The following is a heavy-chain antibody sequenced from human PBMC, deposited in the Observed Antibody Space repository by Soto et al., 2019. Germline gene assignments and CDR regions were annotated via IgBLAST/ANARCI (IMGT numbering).Heavy chain of an antibody. V-gene: IGHV2-5*02. CDR2: IYWDDDK. J-gene: IGHJ6*02. CDR1: GFSLRTSGVG. CDR3: AHRGPDYYGVDV. Sequence: QITLKESGPTLVKPTQTLTLTCTFSGFSLRTSGVGVGWIRQPPGKALEWLALIYWDDDKRYSPSLKSRITNTKDTSKNQVVLTMTNMDPVDTATYYCAHRGPDYYGVDVWGQGTTVTVSS.